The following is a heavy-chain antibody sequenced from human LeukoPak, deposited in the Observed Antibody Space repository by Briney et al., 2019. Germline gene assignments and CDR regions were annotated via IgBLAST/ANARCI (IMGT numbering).Heavy chain of an antibody. CDR1: GGSISSGGYY. V-gene: IGHV4-30-2*01. D-gene: IGHD3-10*01. CDR2: IYHSGST. Sequence: SQTLSLTCTVSGGSISSGGYYWSWIRQPPGKGLEWIGYIYHSGSTYYNPSLQSRVTISVDRSKNQFSLKLSSVTAAATAVYYCARALNTMVRGVITHAFDIWGQGTMVTVSS. CDR3: ARALNTMVRGVITHAFDI. J-gene: IGHJ3*02.